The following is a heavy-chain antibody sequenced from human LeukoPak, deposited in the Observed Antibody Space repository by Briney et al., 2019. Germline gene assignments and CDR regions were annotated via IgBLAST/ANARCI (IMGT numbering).Heavy chain of an antibody. V-gene: IGHV3-53*01. CDR2: IYSGGST. CDR3: ARDRLYSSSSEDY. D-gene: IGHD6-6*01. Sequence: AGGSLRLSCAASGFTVSSNYMSWFRQAPGKGLEWVSVIYSGGSTYYADSVQGRFTISRDNSKNTLYLQMNSLRAEDTAVYYCARDRLYSSSSEDYWGQGILVTVSS. J-gene: IGHJ4*02. CDR1: GFTVSSNY.